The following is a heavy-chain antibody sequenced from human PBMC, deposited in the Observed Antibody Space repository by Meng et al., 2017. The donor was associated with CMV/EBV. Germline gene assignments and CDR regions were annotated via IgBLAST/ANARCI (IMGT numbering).Heavy chain of an antibody. V-gene: IGHV1-69*12. CDR3: AREVDDYGDGWYFDL. CDR1: GGTFSSYA. Sequence: QGQLVRSGAVVKKPGSSVKVSCKASGGTFSSYAIGWVRQAPGQGLEWMGGIIPIFGTANYAQKFQGRVTITADESTSTAYMELSSLRSEDTAVYYCAREVDDYGDGWYFDLWGRGTLVTVSS. CDR2: IIPIFGTA. J-gene: IGHJ2*01. D-gene: IGHD4-17*01.